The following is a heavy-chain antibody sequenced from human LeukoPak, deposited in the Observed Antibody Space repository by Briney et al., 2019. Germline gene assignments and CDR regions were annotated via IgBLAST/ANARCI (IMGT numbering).Heavy chain of an antibody. J-gene: IGHJ4*02. Sequence: SETLSLTCTVSGYSISSGYYWGWIRQPPGQGLEWIGSIYHSGSTYYNPSLKSRVTISVDTSKNQFSLRLSSVTAADTAVYYCARIEGIQLWQIDYWGQGTLVTVSS. V-gene: IGHV4-38-2*02. D-gene: IGHD5-18*01. CDR2: IYHSGST. CDR3: ARIEGIQLWQIDY. CDR1: GYSISSGYY.